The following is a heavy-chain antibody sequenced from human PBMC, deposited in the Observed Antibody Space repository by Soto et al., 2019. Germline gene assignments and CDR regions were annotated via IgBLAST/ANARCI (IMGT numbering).Heavy chain of an antibody. V-gene: IGHV1-69*13. Sequence: GASVKVSCKASGGTFSSYAISWVRQAPGQGLEWMGGIIPIFGTANYAQKFQGRVTITADQSTSTAYMELSSLRSEDTAVYYCARGMDCGGGCYLDYRGQGTLVTVSS. D-gene: IGHD2-21*02. CDR2: IIPIFGTA. CDR1: GGTFSSYA. CDR3: ARGMDCGGGCYLDY. J-gene: IGHJ4*02.